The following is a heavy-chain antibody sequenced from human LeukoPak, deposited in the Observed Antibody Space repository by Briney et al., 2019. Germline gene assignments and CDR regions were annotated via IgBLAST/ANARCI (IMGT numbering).Heavy chain of an antibody. J-gene: IGHJ4*02. CDR2: IKQDRSEK. Sequence: GGSLRLSCAASGFTFTNYWMSWVRQAPGKGLELVANIKQDRSEKYYVDSVKGRFTISRDNAKNSLYLQMNSLRPEDTAVYYCARENSGSYYQFDCWGQGTLVTVSS. CDR3: ARENSGSYYQFDC. V-gene: IGHV3-7*01. CDR1: GFTFTNYW. D-gene: IGHD1-26*01.